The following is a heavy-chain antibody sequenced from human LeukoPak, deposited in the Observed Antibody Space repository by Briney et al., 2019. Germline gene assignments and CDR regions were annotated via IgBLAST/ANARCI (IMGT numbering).Heavy chain of an antibody. J-gene: IGHJ4*02. CDR3: ARAKKGSSHIFDY. V-gene: IGHV3-11*05. CDR1: GFTFSDYY. Sequence: GGSLRLSCAASGFTFSDYYMNWIRQAPGKGLEWVSYISSSSSYTNYADSVKGRFTISRDNAKNSLYLQMNSLRTEDTAVYYCARAKKGSSHIFDYWGQGTLVTVSS. CDR2: ISSSSSYT. D-gene: IGHD6-13*01.